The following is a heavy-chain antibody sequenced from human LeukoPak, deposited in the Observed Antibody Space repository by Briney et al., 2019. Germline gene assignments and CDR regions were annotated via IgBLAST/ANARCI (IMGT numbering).Heavy chain of an antibody. D-gene: IGHD6-13*01. J-gene: IGHJ3*02. Sequence: GGSLRLSCAASGFTFSSYGMHWVRQAPGKGLEWVAFIRYDGSNKYYADPVKGRFTISRDNSKNTLYLQMNSLRAEDTAVYYCARDRGSSWFDAFDIWGQGTMVTVSS. CDR2: IRYDGSNK. V-gene: IGHV3-30*02. CDR3: ARDRGSSWFDAFDI. CDR1: GFTFSSYG.